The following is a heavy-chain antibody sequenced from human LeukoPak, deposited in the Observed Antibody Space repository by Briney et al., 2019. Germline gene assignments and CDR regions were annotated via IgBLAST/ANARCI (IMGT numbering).Heavy chain of an antibody. J-gene: IGHJ4*02. Sequence: PGGSLRLSCAASGFTFSSYAMSWVRQAPGKGLERVSAISGRGDSTYYADPVKGRFTISIDNSKNTLYLQMNSLRAEDTAVYYCAKLVEMATVYWGQGTLVTVSS. CDR1: GFTFSSYA. V-gene: IGHV3-23*01. D-gene: IGHD5-24*01. CDR2: ISGRGDST. CDR3: AKLVEMATVY.